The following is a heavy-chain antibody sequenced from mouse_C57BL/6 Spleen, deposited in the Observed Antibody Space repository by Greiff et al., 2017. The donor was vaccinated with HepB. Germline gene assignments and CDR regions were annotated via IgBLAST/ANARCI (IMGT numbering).Heavy chain of an antibody. CDR3: ARRYYDYDFDY. Sequence: VQLQESGAELARPGASVKLSCKASGYTFTSYGISWVKQRTGQGLEWIGEIYPRSGNTYYNEKFKGKATLTADKSSSTAYMELRSLTSEDSAVYFCARRYYDYDFDYWGQGTTLTVSS. CDR2: IYPRSGNT. D-gene: IGHD2-4*01. V-gene: IGHV1-81*01. CDR1: GYTFTSYG. J-gene: IGHJ2*01.